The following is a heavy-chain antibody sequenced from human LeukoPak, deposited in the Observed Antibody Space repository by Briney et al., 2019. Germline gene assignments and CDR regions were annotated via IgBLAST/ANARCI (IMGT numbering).Heavy chain of an antibody. D-gene: IGHD3-10*01. CDR2: IYPDDSDT. CDR3: ARLSRITMVRGAMDA. CDR1: GYTFATYW. V-gene: IGHV5-51*01. J-gene: IGHJ6*02. Sequence: GESLKISCKVSGYTFATYWIGWVRQMPGKGLEWMGNIYPDDSDTRYSPSFQGQVTISADKSINTAYLQWSSLKASDTAMYYCARLSRITMVRGAMDAWGQGTPVTVSS.